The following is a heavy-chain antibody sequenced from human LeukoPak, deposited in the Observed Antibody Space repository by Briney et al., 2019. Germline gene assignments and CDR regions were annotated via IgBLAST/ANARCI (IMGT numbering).Heavy chain of an antibody. V-gene: IGHV1-69*06. CDR2: IIPIFGTA. D-gene: IGHD5-18*01. CDR1: GGTFSSYA. Sequence: SVKVSCKASGGTFSSYAISWVRQAPGQGLEWMGGIIPIFGTANYAQKFQGRVTITADKSTSTAYMELSSLRSEDTAVYYCARGDTAMVHFDYWGQGTLVTVSS. CDR3: ARGDTAMVHFDY. J-gene: IGHJ4*02.